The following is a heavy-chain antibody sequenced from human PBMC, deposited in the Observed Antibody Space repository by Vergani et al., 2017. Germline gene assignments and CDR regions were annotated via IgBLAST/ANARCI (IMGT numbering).Heavy chain of an antibody. V-gene: IGHV4-59*01. Sequence: QVQLQESGPGLVKPSETLSLTCTVSGGSISSYYWSWIRQPPGKGLEWIGYIYYSGSTNYNPSLKSRVTISVDTSKNQFSLKLSSVTAADTAVYYCARVPPKYSSSTWNYYGMDVWGQGTTVTVSS. CDR3: ARVPPKYSSSTWNYYGMDV. J-gene: IGHJ6*02. D-gene: IGHD6-13*01. CDR1: GGSISSYY. CDR2: IYYSGST.